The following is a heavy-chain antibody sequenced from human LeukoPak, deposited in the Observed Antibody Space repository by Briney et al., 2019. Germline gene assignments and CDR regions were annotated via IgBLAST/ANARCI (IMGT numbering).Heavy chain of an antibody. CDR1: GYRLSEVS. V-gene: IGHV1-24*01. D-gene: IGHD3-22*01. CDR2: IDPEDHES. Sequence: ASVKVSCEVSGYRLSEVSIHWVRQRPGKGLEWMGGIDPEDHESIYAQQFQGRVTMTEDTSTDTAYMEMSSLRAEDTAVYYCATGPRRYYDSRGYYYARGWFDPWGQGTLVTVSS. CDR3: ATGPRRYYDSRGYYYARGWFDP. J-gene: IGHJ5*02.